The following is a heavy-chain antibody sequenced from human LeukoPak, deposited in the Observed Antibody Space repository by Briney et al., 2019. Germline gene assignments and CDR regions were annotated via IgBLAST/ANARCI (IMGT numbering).Heavy chain of an antibody. V-gene: IGHV1-2*06. Sequence: GASVKVSCKASGYTFTGYYMHWVRQAPGQGLEWMGRINPNSGGTNYARKFQGRVTMTRDTSISTAYMELSRLRSDDTAVYYCARDGWELLHFDYWGQGTLVTVSS. CDR2: INPNSGGT. CDR1: GYTFTGYY. CDR3: ARDGWELLHFDY. D-gene: IGHD1-26*01. J-gene: IGHJ4*02.